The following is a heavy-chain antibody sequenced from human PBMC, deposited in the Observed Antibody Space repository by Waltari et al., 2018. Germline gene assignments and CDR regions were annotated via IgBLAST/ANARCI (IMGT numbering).Heavy chain of an antibody. CDR3: ARPRITGTAYFDS. J-gene: IGHJ4*02. V-gene: IGHV5-51*01. CDR2: IFPDDSDT. Sequence: EVQLVQSGAEVKKPGESLKISCKGSGYYFPTSWIGWVRQMPGKGLEWMGVIFPDDSDTRYNPSFRGQITISADKSISTAYLQWSSLKASDTAIYYCARPRITGTAYFDSWGQGTLVTVSS. D-gene: IGHD1-7*01. CDR1: GYYFPTSW.